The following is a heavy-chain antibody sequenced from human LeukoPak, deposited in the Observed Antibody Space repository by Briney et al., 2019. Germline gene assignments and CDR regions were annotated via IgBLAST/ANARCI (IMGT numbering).Heavy chain of an antibody. J-gene: IGHJ4*02. D-gene: IGHD4-17*01. Sequence: ASVKVSCKVSGYTLTELSMHWVRQAPGKGLEWMGGFDPEDGETIYAQKFQGRVTMTEDTSTDTAYMELSGLRSEDTAVYYCATQVGSSDTVTTRFDYWGQGTLVTVSS. CDR2: FDPEDGET. V-gene: IGHV1-24*01. CDR1: GYTLTELS. CDR3: ATQVGSSDTVTTRFDY.